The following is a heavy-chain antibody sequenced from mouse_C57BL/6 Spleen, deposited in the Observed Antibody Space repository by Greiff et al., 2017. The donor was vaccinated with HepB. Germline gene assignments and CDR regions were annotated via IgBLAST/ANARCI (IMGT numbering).Heavy chain of an antibody. CDR1: GYTFTSYW. J-gene: IGHJ1*03. Sequence: VMLVESGAELAKPGASVKLSCKASGYTFTSYWMHWVKQRPGQGLEWIGYINPSSGYTKYNQKFKDKATLTADKSSSTAYMQLSSLTYEDSAVYYCARSRGSSNGYFDVWGTGTTVTVSS. CDR2: INPSSGYT. V-gene: IGHV1-7*01. CDR3: ARSRGSSNGYFDV. D-gene: IGHD1-1*01.